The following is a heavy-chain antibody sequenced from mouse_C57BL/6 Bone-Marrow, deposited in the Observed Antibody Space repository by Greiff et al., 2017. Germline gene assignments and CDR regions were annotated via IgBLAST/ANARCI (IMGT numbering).Heavy chain of an antibody. CDR2: INPSNGGT. V-gene: IGHV1-53*01. CDR1: GYTFTSYW. D-gene: IGHD1-1*01. Sequence: QVHVKQPGTELVKPGASVKLSCKASGYTFTSYWMHWVKQRPGQGLEWIGNINPSNGGTNYNEKFKSKATLTVDKSSSTAYMQLRSLTSEDAAVYYCARGVITTVVDWYFDVWGTGTTVTVSS. CDR3: ARGVITTVVDWYFDV. J-gene: IGHJ1*03.